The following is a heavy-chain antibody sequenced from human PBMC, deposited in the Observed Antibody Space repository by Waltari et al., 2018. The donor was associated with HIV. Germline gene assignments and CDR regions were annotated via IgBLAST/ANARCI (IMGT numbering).Heavy chain of an antibody. J-gene: IGHJ4*02. CDR2: LREDGTEK. CDR1: GFISRSFL. D-gene: IGHD3-3*01. CDR3: ARSRIARRDYWSGFSNFFDH. Sequence: EVELVESGGGLVQPGGSLRLSCAASGFISRSFLMNWVRQTPAKGVGWVAKLREDGTEKDYLDSVSVRFTISRDKTRNVVFLQMNNLRVEDTGVYYCARSRIARRDYWSGFSNFFDHWGQGALVTVST. V-gene: IGHV3-7*01.